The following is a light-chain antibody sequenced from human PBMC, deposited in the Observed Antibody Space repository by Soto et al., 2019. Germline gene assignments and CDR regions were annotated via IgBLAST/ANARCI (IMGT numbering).Light chain of an antibody. CDR3: QHYYSYLFT. J-gene: IGKJ3*01. Sequence: AIRMTQSPSSLSASTGDRVTITCRASQGISSYLAWYQQKPGKAPKLLIYAASTLQSGVPSRFGGSGSGTDFTLTISCLQSEDFATYYCQHYYSYLFTFGPGTKVDIK. CDR1: QGISSY. CDR2: AAS. V-gene: IGKV1-8*01.